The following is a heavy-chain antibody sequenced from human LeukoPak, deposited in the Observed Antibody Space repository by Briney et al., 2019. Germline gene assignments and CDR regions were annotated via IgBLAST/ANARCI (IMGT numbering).Heavy chain of an antibody. CDR1: GFTVSNNY. Sequence: GGSLRLPCAVSGFTVSNNYMSWLRQAPGKGLEWVSVIDGGGSTSYADSVKGRFTISRDNSKNTLYLQMNSLRVDDTGVYYCARDRSDGNYYMVVWGKGTTVIVSS. CDR3: ARDRSDGNYYMVV. J-gene: IGHJ6*03. V-gene: IGHV3-53*01. D-gene: IGHD5-24*01. CDR2: IDGGGST.